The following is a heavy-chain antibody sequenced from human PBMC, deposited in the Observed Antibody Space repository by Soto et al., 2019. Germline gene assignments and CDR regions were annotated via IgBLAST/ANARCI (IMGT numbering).Heavy chain of an antibody. J-gene: IGHJ4*02. D-gene: IGHD4-17*01. Sequence: QVQLVECGGGVVQPGRSLRLSCAASGFTFSSYGMHWVRQAPGKGLEWVAVISYDGSNKYYADSVKGRFTISRDNSKNTLYLQMNSLRAEDTAVYYCAKDGTHYGDYVGYWGQGTLVTVSS. V-gene: IGHV3-30*18. CDR2: ISYDGSNK. CDR1: GFTFSSYG. CDR3: AKDGTHYGDYVGY.